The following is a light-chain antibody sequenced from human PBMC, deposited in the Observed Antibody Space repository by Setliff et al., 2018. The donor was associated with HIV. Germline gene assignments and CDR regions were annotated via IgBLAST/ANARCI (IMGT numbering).Light chain of an antibody. CDR2: DVS. J-gene: IGLJ2*01. CDR1: SSDVGVYNY. V-gene: IGLV2-14*03. CDR3: NSYTSSHSRVV. Sequence: QSALTQPASVSGSPGQSITISCTGTSSDVGVYNYVSWYQQHPGKAPKLMIFDVSDRPSGVSNRFSGPKSGNTASLTIYGLQAEDEANYYCNSYTSSHSRVVFGGGTKVTVL.